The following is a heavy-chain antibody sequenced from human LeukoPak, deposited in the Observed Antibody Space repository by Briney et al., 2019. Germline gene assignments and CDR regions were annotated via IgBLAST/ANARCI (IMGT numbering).Heavy chain of an antibody. D-gene: IGHD2-15*01. CDR1: VFTFSSYC. CDR2: IWYDGSNK. Sequence: QPGGSLRLSCAASVFTFSSYCMHWVRQAPCKGLEWVAVIWYDGSNKYYADSVKGRFTISRDNSKNTLYLQMNSLRAEDTAVYYCARGGDCSGGSCYELDDYWGQGTLVTVSS. V-gene: IGHV3-33*01. J-gene: IGHJ4*02. CDR3: ARGGDCSGGSCYELDDY.